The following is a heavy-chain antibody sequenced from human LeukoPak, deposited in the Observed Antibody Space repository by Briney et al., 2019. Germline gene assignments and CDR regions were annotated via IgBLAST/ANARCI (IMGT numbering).Heavy chain of an antibody. CDR1: GFTFSSYS. J-gene: IGHJ4*02. D-gene: IGHD1-26*01. CDR2: ISYSSSYI. Sequence: PGGSLRLSCAASGFTFSSYSMNWVRQAPGKGLEWVSSISYSSSYIYYADSVKGRFTIFGDNARNSLFLQMNSLRAEDTAVYYCARDDGSYSRSPGFDYWGQGTLVTVSS. V-gene: IGHV3-21*01. CDR3: ARDDGSYSRSPGFDY.